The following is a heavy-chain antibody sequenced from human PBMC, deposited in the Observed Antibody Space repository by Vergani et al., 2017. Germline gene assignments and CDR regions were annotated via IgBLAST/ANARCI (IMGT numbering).Heavy chain of an antibody. CDR2: ISPHTGRT. Sequence: QIQLVQSAAEVKKPGAALNVSCKASGYTFRNKDISWLRQAPGQGLEWMGSISPHTGRTNTAQQFQDRVIMTTDTSTSTAYLSLGTLTSDDTAVYFCARNFLGRAIEVVPTAPFWLFDLWGRGTRVTVSS. CDR1: GYTFRNKD. D-gene: IGHD2-2*01. CDR3: ARNFLGRAIEVVPTAPFWLFDL. J-gene: IGHJ2*01. V-gene: IGHV1-18*01.